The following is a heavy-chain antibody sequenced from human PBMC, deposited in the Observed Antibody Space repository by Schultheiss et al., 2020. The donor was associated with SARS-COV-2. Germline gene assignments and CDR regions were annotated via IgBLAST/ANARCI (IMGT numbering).Heavy chain of an antibody. CDR1: GFTFSNYA. CDR2: ISESGAST. V-gene: IGHV3-23*01. Sequence: GESLKISCAASGFTFSNYAMCWVLQAPGKGPEWVLGISESGASTYYVDSVRGRFTISRDNSKNTLYLQMNSLRAEDTAVYYCARARYCSSTSCLLYFDLWGRGTLVTVSS. D-gene: IGHD2-2*01. J-gene: IGHJ2*01. CDR3: ARARYCSSTSCLLYFDL.